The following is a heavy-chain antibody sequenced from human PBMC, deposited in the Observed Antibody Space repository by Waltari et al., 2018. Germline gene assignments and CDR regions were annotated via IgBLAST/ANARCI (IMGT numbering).Heavy chain of an antibody. J-gene: IGHJ4*02. CDR3: ASTSIAVGGSDY. D-gene: IGHD6-6*01. CDR1: GGSISRYY. V-gene: IGHV4-59*01. CDR2: IYYSGST. Sequence: QVQLQESGPGLVKPSETLSLTCTVSGGSISRYYWSWIRQPPGKGLEWIGYIYYSGSTNYNPSLKSRVTISVDTSKNQFSLKLSSVTAADTAVYYCASTSIAVGGSDYWGQGTLVTVSS.